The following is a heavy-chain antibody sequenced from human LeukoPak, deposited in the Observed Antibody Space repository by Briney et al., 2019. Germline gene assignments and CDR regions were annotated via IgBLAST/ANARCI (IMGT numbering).Heavy chain of an antibody. V-gene: IGHV3-21*01. J-gene: IGHJ4*02. CDR1: GFTFSDYS. D-gene: IGHD6-13*01. CDR2: ISSSSSYI. CDR3: ARVPHPVAAAAYYFDY. Sequence: PGGSLRLSCGVSGFTFSDYSMNWVRQAPGKGLEWDSSISSSSSYIYYADSVKGRFTISRYNAKNSLYLQTNSLRAEDTAVYYCARVPHPVAAAAYYFDYWGQGTLVTVSS.